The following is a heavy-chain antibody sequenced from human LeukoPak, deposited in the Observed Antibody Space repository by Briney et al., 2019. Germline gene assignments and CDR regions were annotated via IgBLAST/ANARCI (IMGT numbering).Heavy chain of an antibody. V-gene: IGHV4-59*01. Sequence: PSETLSLTCTVSGGSISSYYWSWIRQPPGKGLEWIGYIYYSGSTNYNPSLKSRVTISVDTSKNQFSLKLSSVTAADTAVYYCARYPYQYYFDYWGQGTLVTLSS. CDR3: ARYPYQYYFDY. J-gene: IGHJ4*02. CDR1: GGSISSYY. D-gene: IGHD3-9*01. CDR2: IYYSGST.